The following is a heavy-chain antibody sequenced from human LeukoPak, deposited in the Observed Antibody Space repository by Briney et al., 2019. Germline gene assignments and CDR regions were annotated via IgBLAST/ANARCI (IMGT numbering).Heavy chain of an antibody. Sequence: AGGSLRLSCAASGFTFSTFAMIWVRQPPGKGLEWVSSIFPSGGEIHYADSVRGLFTIPRDNSKSTLSLQMNSLRAEDTAIYYCATYRQVLLPFESWGQGTLVTVSS. D-gene: IGHD2-8*02. J-gene: IGHJ4*02. CDR1: GFTFSTFA. CDR3: ATYRQVLLPFES. CDR2: IFPSGGEI. V-gene: IGHV3-23*01.